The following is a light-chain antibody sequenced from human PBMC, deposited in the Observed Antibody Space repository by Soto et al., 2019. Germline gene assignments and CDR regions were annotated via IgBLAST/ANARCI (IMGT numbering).Light chain of an antibody. CDR3: QQYYDWYS. Sequence: VVMTQSPATLSVAPGERATLSCRASRSVGSRLAWYQQKPGQAPRLLIHDASTRANGIPARFSGSGSGTDFTLTISSLHSEDFAVYYCQQYYDWYSFGQGTKL. J-gene: IGKJ2*03. V-gene: IGKV3D-15*01. CDR1: RSVGSR. CDR2: DAS.